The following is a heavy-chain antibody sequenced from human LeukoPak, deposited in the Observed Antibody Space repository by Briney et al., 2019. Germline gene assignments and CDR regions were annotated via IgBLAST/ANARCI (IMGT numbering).Heavy chain of an antibody. V-gene: IGHV3-11*04. CDR3: AREMYYYDSSGYFDFDY. CDR2: ISSSGDAR. Sequence: GGSLRLSCTASGFTFSGYYMTWIRQAPGKGLECVSYISSSGDARYYADSVKGRFTISRDNAKNSLYLQMNSLRAEDTAVYYCAREMYYYDSSGYFDFDYWGQGTLVTVSS. D-gene: IGHD3-22*01. J-gene: IGHJ4*02. CDR1: GFTFSGYY.